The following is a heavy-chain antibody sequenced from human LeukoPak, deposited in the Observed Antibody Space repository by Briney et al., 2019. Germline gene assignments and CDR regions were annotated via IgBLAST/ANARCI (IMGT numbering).Heavy chain of an antibody. Sequence: ASVKVSCKVSGYTLTELSMHWVRQAPGKGLEWMGGFDPGDGETIYAQKFQGRVTMTEDTSTGTAYMELSSLRSEDTAVYYCATWTNTAMVAFDYWGQGTLVTVSS. CDR3: ATWTNTAMVAFDY. CDR1: GYTLTELS. J-gene: IGHJ4*02. V-gene: IGHV1-24*01. D-gene: IGHD5-18*01. CDR2: FDPGDGET.